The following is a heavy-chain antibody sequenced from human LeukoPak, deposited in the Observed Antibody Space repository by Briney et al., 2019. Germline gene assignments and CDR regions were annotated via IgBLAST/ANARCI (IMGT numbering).Heavy chain of an antibody. J-gene: IGHJ4*02. Sequence: SETLSLTCAIYGGSFSGYYWSWIRQHPGKGLEWIGYVYYSGSPYYNPSLKSRVTISVDTSKNQFSLKLSSVTAADTAVYYCARDKDGSYYDYWGQGTLVTVSS. D-gene: IGHD1-26*01. CDR1: GGSFSGYY. CDR3: ARDKDGSYYDY. V-gene: IGHV4-31*11. CDR2: VYYSGSP.